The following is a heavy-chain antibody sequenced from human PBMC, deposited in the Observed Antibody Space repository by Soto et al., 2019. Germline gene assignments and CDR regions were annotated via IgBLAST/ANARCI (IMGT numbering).Heavy chain of an antibody. D-gene: IGHD2-2*01. J-gene: IGHJ4*02. Sequence: GEALKSAWQASGYTFIYCWVAWVRQVPGKGLELMVVIYRGASDIRYSRSFEGHVTISAYKSTSTAYLQWSSLEAADTAIYYCARQGTSRGPDYAAFHXWGPVTLFTVSX. CDR1: GYTFIYCW. CDR2: IYRGASDI. V-gene: IGHV5-51*01. CDR3: ARQGTSRGPDYAAFHX.